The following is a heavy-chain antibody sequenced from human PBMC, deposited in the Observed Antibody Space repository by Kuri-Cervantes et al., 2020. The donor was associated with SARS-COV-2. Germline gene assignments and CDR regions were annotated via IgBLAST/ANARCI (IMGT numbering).Heavy chain of an antibody. V-gene: IGHV4-34*01. J-gene: IGHJ4*02. Sequence: GSLRLSCAVYGGSFSGYYWSWIRQSPGKGLEWIGEINHSGSTNYNPPLKSRVTISLETSKNQSSLNLSSVTAADTAVYYCARGEWDVVLDWGQGTLVTVSS. CDR3: ARGEWDVVLD. CDR1: GGSFSGYY. D-gene: IGHD1-26*01. CDR2: INHSGST.